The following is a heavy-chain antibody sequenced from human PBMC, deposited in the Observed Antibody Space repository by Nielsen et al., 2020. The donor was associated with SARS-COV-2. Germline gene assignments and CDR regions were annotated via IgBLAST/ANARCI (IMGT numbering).Heavy chain of an antibody. CDR3: ARGTGEYDSNGYYPGHFDY. D-gene: IGHD3-22*01. Sequence: WIRQPPGKGLEWIGYIYYSGSTYYNPSLKSRVTISVDTSKNQFSLKLSSVTAADTAVYYCARGTGEYDSNGYYPGHFDYWGQGTLVTVSS. V-gene: IGHV4-30-4*01. CDR2: IYYSGST. J-gene: IGHJ4*02.